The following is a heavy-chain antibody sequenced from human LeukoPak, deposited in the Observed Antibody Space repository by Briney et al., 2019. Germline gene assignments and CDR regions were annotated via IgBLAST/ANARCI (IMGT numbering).Heavy chain of an antibody. Sequence: ASVKVSCKASGYTFNTYAIHWVRQAPGQRPEWMGWINAGNGNTKSSQKFQGRVTLTRDKSASTAYMKLSSLTSEDTAVYYCARAQGGYDFAAFDIWGQGTVVIVSS. CDR1: GYTFNTYA. D-gene: IGHD5-12*01. V-gene: IGHV1-3*01. CDR2: INAGNGNT. CDR3: ARAQGGYDFAAFDI. J-gene: IGHJ3*02.